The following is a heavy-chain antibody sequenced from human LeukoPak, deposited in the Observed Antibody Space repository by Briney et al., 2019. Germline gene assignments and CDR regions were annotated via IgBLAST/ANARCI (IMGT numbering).Heavy chain of an antibody. J-gene: IGHJ6*03. CDR1: GGSFSGYY. V-gene: IGHV4-59*01. D-gene: IGHD5-18*01. Sequence: SETLSLTCAVYGGSFSGYYWSWIRQPPGKGLEWIGYIYYSGSTNYNPSLKSRVTISVDTSKNQFSLKLSSVTAADTAVYYCARGPRRGYSYGSGYYYYMDVWGKGTTVTVSS. CDR3: ARGPRRGYSYGSGYYYYMDV. CDR2: IYYSGST.